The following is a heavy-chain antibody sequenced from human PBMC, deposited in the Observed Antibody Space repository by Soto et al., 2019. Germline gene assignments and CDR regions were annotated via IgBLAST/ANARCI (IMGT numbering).Heavy chain of an antibody. V-gene: IGHV1-18*01. CDR2: ISTYNGNT. J-gene: IGHJ4*02. CDR1: GYTFTSYG. CDR3: ARDLIVGATPPYYFDY. D-gene: IGHD1-26*01. Sequence: QVQLVQYGAEVKKPGASVKVSGKSSGYTFTSYGISWVRQAPGQGLEWMGWISTYNGNTNYAQKLQCRVTMTTDTSTSTAYMELRSLRSDDTAVYYCARDLIVGATPPYYFDYWGQGTLVTVSS.